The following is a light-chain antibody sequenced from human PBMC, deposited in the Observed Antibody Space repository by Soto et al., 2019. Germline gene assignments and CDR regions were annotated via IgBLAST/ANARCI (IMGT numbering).Light chain of an antibody. Sequence: IVLAQSPATLSCSPGEIATLSCRASQSVSSYLAWYQQKPGQAPRLLIYDASNRATGIPARFSGSGSGTDFTLTISSLEPEDFAVYYCQQRSNWPPWTFGQGTKVDI. CDR1: QSVSSY. V-gene: IGKV3-11*01. CDR3: QQRSNWPPWT. J-gene: IGKJ1*01. CDR2: DAS.